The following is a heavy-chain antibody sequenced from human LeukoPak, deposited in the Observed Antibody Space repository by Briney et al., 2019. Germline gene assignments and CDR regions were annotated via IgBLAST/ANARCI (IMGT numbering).Heavy chain of an antibody. J-gene: IGHJ4*02. V-gene: IGHV3-9*01. CDR2: ISCNSGSI. CDR1: GFTFDDYA. CDR3: ARGSTFDY. Sequence: GGSLRLSCAASGFTFDDYAMHWVRQAPGKGLEWVSGISCNSGSIGYADSVKGRFTISRDNAKNSLYLQMDSLRTEDTAVYYCARGSTFDYWGQGTLVTVSS. D-gene: IGHD2-15*01.